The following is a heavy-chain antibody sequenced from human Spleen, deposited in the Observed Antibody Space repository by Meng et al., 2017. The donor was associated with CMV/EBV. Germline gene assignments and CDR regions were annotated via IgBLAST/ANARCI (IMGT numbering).Heavy chain of an antibody. CDR3: AIPFSSTSQYYFDY. Sequence: GHLVNSVGEGKNAGVSGKVSCKASGHNFTMYYMPWVRQAPGQGLEWRGISNPSGGSTSYAQKFQGRVTMTRDTSTSTVYMELSSLRSEDTAVYYCAIPFSSTSQYYFDYWGQGTLVTVSS. CDR2: SNPSGGST. V-gene: IGHV1-46*01. D-gene: IGHD2-2*01. J-gene: IGHJ4*02. CDR1: GHNFTMYY.